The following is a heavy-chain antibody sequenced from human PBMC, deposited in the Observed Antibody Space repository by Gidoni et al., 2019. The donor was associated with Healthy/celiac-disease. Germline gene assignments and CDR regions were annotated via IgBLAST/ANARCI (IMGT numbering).Heavy chain of an antibody. CDR2: ISYDGSNK. Sequence: QVQLVASGGGVVQRGRSLRLSCAASGFTFSSYGMHWVRQAPGKGLEWVAVISYDGSNKYYADSVKGRFTISRDNSKNTLYLQMNSLRAEDTAVYYCAKTLGAYYYDSSGYADWGQGTLVTVSS. CDR1: GFTFSSYG. D-gene: IGHD3-22*01. J-gene: IGHJ4*02. V-gene: IGHV3-30*18. CDR3: AKTLGAYYYDSSGYAD.